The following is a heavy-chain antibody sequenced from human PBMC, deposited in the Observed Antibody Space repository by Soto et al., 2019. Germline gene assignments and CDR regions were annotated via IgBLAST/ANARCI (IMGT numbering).Heavy chain of an antibody. V-gene: IGHV3-7*04. CDR1: GFTFSSHG. Sequence: GGSLRLSCAAPGFTFSSHGMNWIRQTPGKGLEWLAVIKQDGSEKYYVDSVKGRFTVSRDNAKNSVYLQMDSLRVDDTAVYYCTRDWYMDYWGQGTLVTVSS. CDR2: IKQDGSEK. J-gene: IGHJ4*02. CDR3: TRDWYMDY. D-gene: IGHD1-20*01.